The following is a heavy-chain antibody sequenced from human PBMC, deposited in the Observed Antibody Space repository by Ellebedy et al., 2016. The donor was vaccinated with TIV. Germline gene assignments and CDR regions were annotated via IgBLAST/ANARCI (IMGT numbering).Heavy chain of an antibody. CDR1: GGSISSSSYY. D-gene: IGHD3-22*01. Sequence: SETLSLXCTVSGGSISSSSYYWGWIRQPPGKGLEWIGSIYYSGSTYYNPSLKSRVTISVDTSKNQFSLKLSSVTAADTAVYYCGSSGYFAFGGYYMDVWGKGTTVTVSS. J-gene: IGHJ6*03. V-gene: IGHV4-39*01. CDR3: GSSGYFAFGGYYMDV. CDR2: IYYSGST.